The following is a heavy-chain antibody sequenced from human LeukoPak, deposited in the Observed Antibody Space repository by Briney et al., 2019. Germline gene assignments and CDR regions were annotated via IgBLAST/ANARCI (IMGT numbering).Heavy chain of an antibody. V-gene: IGHV5-51*01. J-gene: IGHJ4*02. Sequence: HGESLKIPCKGSGYSFTSYWIGWVRQMPGKSLEWMGIIYPGDSDTRYSPSFQGQVTISADKSISTAYLQWSSLKASDTAMYYCARLYYGSGSYYRRASKLGYYFDYWGQGTLVTVSS. CDR1: GYSFTSYW. CDR3: ARLYYGSGSYYRRASKLGYYFDY. CDR2: IYPGDSDT. D-gene: IGHD3-10*01.